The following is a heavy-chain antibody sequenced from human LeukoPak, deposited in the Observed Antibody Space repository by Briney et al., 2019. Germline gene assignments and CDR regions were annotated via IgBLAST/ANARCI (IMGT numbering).Heavy chain of an antibody. CDR2: IYYSGST. J-gene: IGHJ5*02. CDR3: ARVRITIFGVANWFDP. Sequence: SQTLSLTCTVSGGSISSGDYYGSWIRQPPGKGLEWIGYIYYSGSTYYNPSLKSRVTISVDTSKNQFSLKLSSVTAEDTAVYYCARVRITIFGVANWFDPWGQGTLVTVSS. CDR1: GGSISSGDYY. V-gene: IGHV4-30-4*08. D-gene: IGHD3-3*01.